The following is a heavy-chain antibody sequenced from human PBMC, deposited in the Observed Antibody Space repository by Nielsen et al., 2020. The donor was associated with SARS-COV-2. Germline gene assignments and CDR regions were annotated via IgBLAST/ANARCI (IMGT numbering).Heavy chain of an antibody. Sequence: ASVKVSCKTSGYTFTSFAIHWVRQAPGQSLEWMGWINAGNGNTKYSQKFQGRVTMTRDTSANTAYMELSSLSSEDTAVYYCARITPSSCWDYWGQGTLVTVSS. CDR2: INAGNGNT. V-gene: IGHV1-3*01. CDR1: GYTFTSFA. J-gene: IGHJ4*02. D-gene: IGHD6-19*01. CDR3: ARITPSSCWDY.